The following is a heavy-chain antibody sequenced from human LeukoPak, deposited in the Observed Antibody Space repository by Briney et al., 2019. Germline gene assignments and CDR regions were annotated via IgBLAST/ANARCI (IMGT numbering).Heavy chain of an antibody. V-gene: IGHV1-2*06. D-gene: IGHD4-17*01. CDR3: AGSYGYYRNHYYYMDV. J-gene: IGHJ6*03. CDR2: INPNSGGT. CDR1: GYTFTGYY. Sequence: GASLKISCKASGYTFTGYYMHWVRQAPGQGLEWRGRINPNSGGTNYAQKFQGRVTMTRDTSISTAYMELSRLRSDDTAVYYCAGSYGYYRNHYYYMDVWGKGTTVTVS.